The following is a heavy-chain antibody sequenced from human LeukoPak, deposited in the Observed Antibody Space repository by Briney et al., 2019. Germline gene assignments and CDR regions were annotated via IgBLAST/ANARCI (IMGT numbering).Heavy chain of an antibody. J-gene: IGHJ4*02. Sequence: GGSLRLSCAASGFTFSSYAMTWVRQAPGKGLEWVSGISGSGGSTYYADSVKGRLTISRDNSKNTLYLQMNSLRAEDTAVYYCAKARRSGCSSTSCYPFDYWGQGTLVTVSS. D-gene: IGHD2-2*01. CDR2: ISGSGGST. CDR3: AKARRSGCSSTSCYPFDY. V-gene: IGHV3-23*01. CDR1: GFTFSSYA.